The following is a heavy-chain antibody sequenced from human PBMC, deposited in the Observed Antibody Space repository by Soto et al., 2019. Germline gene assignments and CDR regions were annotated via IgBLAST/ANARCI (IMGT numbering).Heavy chain of an antibody. V-gene: IGHV1-18*01. CDR1: GYTFTSYG. CDR2: ISAYNGNT. D-gene: IGHD2-2*01. CDR3: ASTGYCSSTSCPAGAAFDI. Sequence: QVQLVQSGAEVKKPGASVKVSCKASGYTFTSYGISWVRQAPGQGLEWMGWISAYNGNTNYAQKLQGRVTMTTDPSTSTAYMELRSLRSDDTAVYYCASTGYCSSTSCPAGAAFDIWGQGTMVTVSS. J-gene: IGHJ3*02.